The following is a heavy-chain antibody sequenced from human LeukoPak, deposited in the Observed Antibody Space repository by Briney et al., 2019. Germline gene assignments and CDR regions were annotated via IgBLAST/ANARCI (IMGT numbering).Heavy chain of an antibody. CDR2: ISGSGGST. D-gene: IGHD3-10*02. CDR1: GFTFSSYA. Sequence: PGGSLRLSCAASGFTFSSYAMSWVRQAPGKGLEWVSAISGSGGSTYYADSVKGRFTTSRDNSKNTLYLQMNSLRAEDTAVYYCAKVPFLTTLRSFDYWGQGTLVTVSS. J-gene: IGHJ4*02. CDR3: AKVPFLTTLRSFDY. V-gene: IGHV3-23*01.